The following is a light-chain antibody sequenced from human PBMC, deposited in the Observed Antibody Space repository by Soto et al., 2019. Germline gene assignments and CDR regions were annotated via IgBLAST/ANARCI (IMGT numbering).Light chain of an antibody. CDR3: QQYGSSYT. Sequence: EIVLTQSPATLSFSPGERATLSCGASQSVSSSYVAWYQQKPGLAPRLLIYDASSRATGIPDRFSGSGSGTDFALTISRLEPEDFAVYYCQQYGSSYTFGRGTKLEIK. CDR2: DAS. CDR1: QSVSSSY. J-gene: IGKJ2*01. V-gene: IGKV3D-20*01.